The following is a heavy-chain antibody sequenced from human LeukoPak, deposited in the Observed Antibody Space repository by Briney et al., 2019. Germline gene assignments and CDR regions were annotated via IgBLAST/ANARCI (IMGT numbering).Heavy chain of an antibody. CDR2: ISGSGGST. CDR3: AKDRSYYYGSGALVTALDY. Sequence: GGSLRLSCVVSGFTFSSYAMSWVRQAPGKGLEWVSAISGSGGSTYYADSVKGRFTISRDNSKNTLYLQMNSLRAEDTAVYYCAKDRSYYYGSGALVTALDYWGQGTLVTVSS. V-gene: IGHV3-23*01. J-gene: IGHJ4*02. D-gene: IGHD3-10*01. CDR1: GFTFSSYA.